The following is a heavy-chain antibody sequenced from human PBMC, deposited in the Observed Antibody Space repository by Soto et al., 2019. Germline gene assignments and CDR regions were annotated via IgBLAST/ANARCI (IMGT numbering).Heavy chain of an antibody. J-gene: IGHJ6*02. Sequence: QVVLEQSGGEVKKPGASVKVSCKASGYTFSGYSITWVGQALGQGLEWMGRISGYNGNTNYARTLRGRLTLTTDTSTSTAYMELRSLTSDDTAVYYCARDVFCGGAPACPDMDVWGQGTTVTVSS. CDR1: GYTFSGYS. CDR2: ISGYNGNT. CDR3: ARDVFCGGAPACPDMDV. D-gene: IGHD2-21*01. V-gene: IGHV1-18*04.